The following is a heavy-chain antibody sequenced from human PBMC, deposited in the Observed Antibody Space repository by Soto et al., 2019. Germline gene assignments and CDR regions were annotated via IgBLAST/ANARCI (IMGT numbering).Heavy chain of an antibody. CDR1: GYTFTSYA. V-gene: IGHV1-3*01. CDR2: INAGNGNT. J-gene: IGHJ3*02. D-gene: IGHD3-10*01. CDR3: ARVNGDPMVRGVIFAFDI. Sequence: QVQLVQSGAEVKKPGASVKVSCKASGYTFTSYAMHWVRQAPGQRLEWMGWINAGNGNTKYSQKFQGRVTITRDTSASTAYMELSSLRSEDTAVYYCARVNGDPMVRGVIFAFDIWGQGTMVTVSS.